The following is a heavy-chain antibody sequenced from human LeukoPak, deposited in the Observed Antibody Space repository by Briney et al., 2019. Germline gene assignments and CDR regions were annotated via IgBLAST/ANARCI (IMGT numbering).Heavy chain of an antibody. CDR2: ISGTSSLI. J-gene: IGHJ4*02. CDR3: VRDQFFSFDY. Sequence: GGSLRLSCAASGFTFGTYSMNWVRQAPGKGLEWVSYISGTSSLIYYADSVKGRFTISRDNAKNSLYLQMDSLRDEDTAVYYCVRDQFFSFDYWGQGTLVTVSS. V-gene: IGHV3-48*02. CDR1: GFTFGTYS. D-gene: IGHD3-3*01.